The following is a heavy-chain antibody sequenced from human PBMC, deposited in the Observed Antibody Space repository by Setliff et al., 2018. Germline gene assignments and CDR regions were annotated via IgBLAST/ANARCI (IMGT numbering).Heavy chain of an antibody. D-gene: IGHD2-21*01. CDR2: IYPGNADT. Sequence: GASLKLSCKGSGYSFTDYWIAWVRQTPGKGLEWMGTIYPGNADTRYSPSLQGQVSISTDTSINTAFLQWNNLKASDTAVYYCARRGERFFNWFDPWGQGTLVTVSS. J-gene: IGHJ5*02. V-gene: IGHV5-51*01. CDR1: GYSFTDYW. CDR3: ARRGERFFNWFDP.